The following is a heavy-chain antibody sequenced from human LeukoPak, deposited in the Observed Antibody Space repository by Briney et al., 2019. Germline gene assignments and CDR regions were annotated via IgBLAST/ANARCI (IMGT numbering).Heavy chain of an antibody. V-gene: IGHV3-9*01. J-gene: IGHJ3*02. D-gene: IGHD6-19*01. CDR2: ISWNSGSI. Sequence: PGRSLRLSCAASGFTFDDYAMHWVRQAPGKGLEWVSGISWNSGSIGYADSVKGRFTISRDNAENSLYLQMNSLRAEDTALYYCAKDIRAPIAVAGTLNAFDIWGQGTMVTVSS. CDR1: GFTFDDYA. CDR3: AKDIRAPIAVAGTLNAFDI.